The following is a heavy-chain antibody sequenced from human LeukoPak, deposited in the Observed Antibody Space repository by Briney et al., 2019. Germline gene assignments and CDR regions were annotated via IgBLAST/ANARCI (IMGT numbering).Heavy chain of an antibody. J-gene: IGHJ6*04. V-gene: IGHV3-48*03. CDR2: ISSSGSTI. CDR3: AELGITMIGGV. CDR1: GFTFRTYA. Sequence: GGSLRLSCAASGFTFRTYAMNWVRQAPGKGLEWVSYISSSGSTIYYADSVKGRFTISRDNAKNSLYLQMNSLRAEDTAVYYCAELGITMIGGVWGKGTTVTISS. D-gene: IGHD3-10*02.